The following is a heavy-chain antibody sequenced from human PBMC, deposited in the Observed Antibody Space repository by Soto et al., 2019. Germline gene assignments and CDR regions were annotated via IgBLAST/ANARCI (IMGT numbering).Heavy chain of an antibody. CDR2: IYYSGSS. V-gene: IGHV4-39*01. CDR1: GGSISSSSYY. D-gene: IGHD4-17*01. J-gene: IGHJ4*02. CDR3: ASSYGDYVSY. Sequence: QLQLQESGPGLVKPSETLSLTCTVSGGSISSSSYYWGWIRQPPGKGLEWIGSIYYSGSSYYNPSLKSRVTISVDTSKHQFSLKLSSVTAADTAVYYCASSYGDYVSYWGQGTLVTVSS.